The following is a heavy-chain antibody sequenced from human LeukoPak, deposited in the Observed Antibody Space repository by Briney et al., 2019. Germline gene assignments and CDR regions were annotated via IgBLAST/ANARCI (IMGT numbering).Heavy chain of an antibody. Sequence: PSETLSLTCTVSGGSISSYYWSWIRQPPGKGLEWIGYIYHSGSTYYNPSLKSRVTISVDRSKNQFSLKLSSVTAADTAVYYCARVGYCGGDCSTFDPWGQGTLVTVSS. V-gene: IGHV4-59*12. CDR3: ARVGYCGGDCSTFDP. CDR2: IYHSGST. CDR1: GGSISSYY. D-gene: IGHD2-21*02. J-gene: IGHJ5*02.